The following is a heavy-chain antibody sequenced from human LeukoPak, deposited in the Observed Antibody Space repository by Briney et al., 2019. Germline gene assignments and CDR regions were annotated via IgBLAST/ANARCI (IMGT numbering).Heavy chain of an antibody. Sequence: GGSLRLSCAACGFTFSAHPMHWVRQAPGKRLEAVSAIRESGSSRYYANSVRGRFNTSRDNSKNTLHLQMGSLIVEDMARYYCARETKGDYDSWGQGTLVTVSS. CDR1: GFTFSAHP. CDR3: ARETKGDYDS. J-gene: IGHJ5*01. V-gene: IGHV3-64*01. CDR2: IRESGSSR. D-gene: IGHD4-17*01.